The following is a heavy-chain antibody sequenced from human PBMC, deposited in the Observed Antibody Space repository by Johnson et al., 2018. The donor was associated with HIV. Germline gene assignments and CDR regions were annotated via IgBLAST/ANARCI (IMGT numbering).Heavy chain of an antibody. Sequence: VQLVESGGGLVQPGGSLRLSCEASGFTFISYWMHWVRQAPGKGLMWVSRINFDGTSTTYADSVKGRFSVSRDNVKDTLYLQMNSLRAEDTALYYCAALTGTDAFDIWGQGTMVTVSS. CDR3: AALTGTDAFDI. V-gene: IGHV3-74*02. CDR1: GFTFISYW. J-gene: IGHJ3*02. D-gene: IGHD7-27*01. CDR2: INFDGTST.